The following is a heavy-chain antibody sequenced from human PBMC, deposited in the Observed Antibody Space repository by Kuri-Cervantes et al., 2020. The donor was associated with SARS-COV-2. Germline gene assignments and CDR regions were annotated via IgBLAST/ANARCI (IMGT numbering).Heavy chain of an antibody. J-gene: IGHJ4*02. V-gene: IGHV3-33*08. CDR3: ARIDYSISIDY. CDR1: GFTFSSYG. CDR2: IWYDGSNK. Sequence: GGSRRLSCAASGFTFSSYGMHWFRQAPGKGLEWVAVIWYDGSNKYYADSVKGRFTISRDNSKNTLYLQMNSLRAEDTAVYYCARIDYSISIDYWGQGTLVTVSS. D-gene: IGHD4-11*01.